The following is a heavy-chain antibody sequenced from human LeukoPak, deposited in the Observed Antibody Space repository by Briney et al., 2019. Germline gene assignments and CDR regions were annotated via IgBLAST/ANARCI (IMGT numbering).Heavy chain of an antibody. CDR1: GASIRSCY. Sequence: PSETLSLTCTVSGASIRSCYGSCIRQPPGKGLEWIGYIYYSGRTNYNPSLKSRVTISVDTSKNQFSLKLSSVTAADTAVYYCARHHRSPGYYYMDVWGKGTTVTVSS. V-gene: IGHV4-59*01. J-gene: IGHJ6*03. CDR2: IYYSGRT. CDR3: ARHHRSPGYYYMDV.